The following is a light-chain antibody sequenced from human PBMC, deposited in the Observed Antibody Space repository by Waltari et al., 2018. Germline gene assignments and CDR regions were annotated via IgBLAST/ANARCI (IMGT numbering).Light chain of an antibody. CDR1: TSHVAGYNY. CDR2: EVT. Sequence: QSALTQPPSASGSPGQSVTIPSAGTTSHVAGYNYVPWYQHHPGKAPNIIIYEVTKRPSGVPDRFSGSKSGNTASLTVSGLQAEDESDYYCSSYGGSNNFYVFGTGTKVSVL. V-gene: IGLV2-8*01. J-gene: IGLJ1*01. CDR3: SSYGGSNNFYV.